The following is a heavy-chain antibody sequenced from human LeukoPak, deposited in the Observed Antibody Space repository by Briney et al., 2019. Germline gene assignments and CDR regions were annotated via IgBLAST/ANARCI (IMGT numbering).Heavy chain of an antibody. CDR1: GYTFTNYG. CDR2: ISAYNGKT. V-gene: IGHV1-18*01. Sequence: GASVKVSCKASGYTFTNYGLSWVRQAPGQGLEWMGWISAYNGKTDYAKKVQVRVTLTTDTSTSTAYMELRSLRSDDTAVYYCARSGLRYFDWSDSANYFDPWGQGTLVTVSS. D-gene: IGHD3-9*01. CDR3: ARSGLRYFDWSDSANYFDP. J-gene: IGHJ5*02.